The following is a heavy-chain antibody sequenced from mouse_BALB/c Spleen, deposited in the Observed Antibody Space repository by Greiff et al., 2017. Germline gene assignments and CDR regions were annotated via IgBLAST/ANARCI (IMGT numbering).Heavy chain of an antibody. J-gene: IGHJ1*01. CDR3: ARGRNYGNYYWYFDV. CDR1: GYTFSSYW. V-gene: IGHV1-9*01. D-gene: IGHD2-1*01. Sequence: QVQLQQSGAELMKPGASVKISCKATGYTFSSYWIEWVKQRPGHGLEWIGEILPGSGSTNYNEKFKGKATFTADTSSNTAYMQLSSLTSEDSAVYYCARGRNYGNYYWYFDVWGAGTTVTVSS. CDR2: ILPGSGST.